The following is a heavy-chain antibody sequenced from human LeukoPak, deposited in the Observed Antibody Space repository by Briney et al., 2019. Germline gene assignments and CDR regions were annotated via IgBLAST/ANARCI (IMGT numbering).Heavy chain of an antibody. Sequence: PGRSLRLSCAASGFTFSSYSMNWVRQAPGKGLEWVSSISSSSSYIYYADSVKGRFTISRDSAKNSLYLQMNSLRAEDTAVYYCARGFLSSGWYRSAYFDYWGQGTLVTVSS. CDR1: GFTFSSYS. V-gene: IGHV3-21*01. D-gene: IGHD6-19*01. CDR3: ARGFLSSGWYRSAYFDY. CDR2: ISSSSSYI. J-gene: IGHJ4*02.